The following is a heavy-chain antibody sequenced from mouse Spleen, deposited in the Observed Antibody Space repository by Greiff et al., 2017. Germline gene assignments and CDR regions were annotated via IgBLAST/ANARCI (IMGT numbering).Heavy chain of an antibody. CDR1: GYTFTDYE. D-gene: IGHD1-1*01. CDR2: IDPETGGT. J-gene: IGHJ2*01. V-gene: IGHV1-15*01. Sequence: VQLQQSGAELVRPGASVTLSCKASGYTFTDYEMHWVKQTPVHGLEWIGAIDPETGGTAYNQKFKGKAILTADKSSSTAYMELRSLTSEDSAVYNCTRAATTVVDYWGQGTTLTVSS. CDR3: TRAATTVVDY.